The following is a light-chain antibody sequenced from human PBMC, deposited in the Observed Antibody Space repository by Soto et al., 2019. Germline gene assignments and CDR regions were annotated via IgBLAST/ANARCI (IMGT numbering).Light chain of an antibody. CDR2: DVN. V-gene: IGLV2-14*01. CDR1: SSDIGSYNY. CDR3: TSFTSSSALDV. J-gene: IGLJ1*01. Sequence: QSALTQPASVSGSPGQSITISCTGSSSDIGSYNYVSWYQQHPGEAPKVIIYDVNNRPSGVFNRFSGSKSGNTASLTISGLQAEDEADYYCTSFTSSSALDVFGTGTKLTVL.